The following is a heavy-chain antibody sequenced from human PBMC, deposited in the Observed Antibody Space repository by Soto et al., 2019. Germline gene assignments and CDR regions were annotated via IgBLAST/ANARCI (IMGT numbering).Heavy chain of an antibody. D-gene: IGHD3-10*01. J-gene: IGHJ4*02. CDR1: GGSINSYW. CDR2: VYSSGTT. CDR3: ARDIGSYAYGEGY. V-gene: IGHV4-4*07. Sequence: SETLSLTCSVSGGSINSYWWSWIRQPAGKGLEWIGRVYSSGTTDYNPPLNSRAPMSVETSKNQFSLKLSSVTAADTAVYYCARDIGSYAYGEGYWGQGIQVTVSS.